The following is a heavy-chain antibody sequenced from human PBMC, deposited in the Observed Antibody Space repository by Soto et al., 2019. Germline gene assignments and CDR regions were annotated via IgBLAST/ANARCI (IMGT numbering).Heavy chain of an antibody. J-gene: IGHJ4*02. CDR1: GGSISSGGYF. CDR3: ARVPDY. V-gene: IGHV4-30-2*01. Sequence: PSETLSLTCAVSGGSISSGGYFWSWIRQPPGKGLEWIGYMYHSGSTYYNPSLKSRVTISIDRSKNQFSLKLSSVTAADTAVYYCARVPDYWGQGTLVTVSS. CDR2: MYHSGST. D-gene: IGHD2-2*01.